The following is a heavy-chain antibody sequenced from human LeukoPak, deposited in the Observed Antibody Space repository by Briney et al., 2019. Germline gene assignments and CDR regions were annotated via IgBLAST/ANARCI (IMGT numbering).Heavy chain of an antibody. Sequence: PSETLSLTCAVYGGSFSGYYWSWIRQPPGKGLEWIGYIYYSGSTNYNPSLKSRVTISVDTSKNQFSLKLSSVTAADTAVYYCARHFSSLEWLTGGMDVWGQGTTVTVSS. J-gene: IGHJ6*02. CDR1: GGSFSGYY. D-gene: IGHD3-3*01. V-gene: IGHV4-59*01. CDR2: IYYSGST. CDR3: ARHFSSLEWLTGGMDV.